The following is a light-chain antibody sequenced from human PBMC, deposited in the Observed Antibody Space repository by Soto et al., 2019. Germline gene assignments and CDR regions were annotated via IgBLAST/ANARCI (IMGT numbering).Light chain of an antibody. CDR3: QQYNTSPST. V-gene: IGKV1-5*01. CDR2: DIS. J-gene: IGKJ2*02. CDR1: QSFGSW. Sequence: DIQMTQSPSTLSASVGDTVTITCRASQSFGSWLACYQQKPGQAPKLLIYDISTLEYGVPSRFSGSGSGTEFTLTIIILQPDDFATYYCQQYNTSPSTFGQGTKVDIK.